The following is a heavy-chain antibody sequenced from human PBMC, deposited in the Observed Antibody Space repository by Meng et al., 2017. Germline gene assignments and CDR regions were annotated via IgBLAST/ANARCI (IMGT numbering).Heavy chain of an antibody. CDR3: ARLYYYDSSGYYGERDAFDI. Sequence: SETLSLTCTVSGYSISSGYYWGWIRQPPGKGLEWIGSIYHSGSTYYNPSLKSRVTISVDTSKNQFSLKLSSVTAADTAVYYCARLYYYDSSGYYGERDAFDIWGQGTMVTVSS. V-gene: IGHV4-38-2*02. D-gene: IGHD3-22*01. CDR1: GYSISSGYY. J-gene: IGHJ3*02. CDR2: IYHSGST.